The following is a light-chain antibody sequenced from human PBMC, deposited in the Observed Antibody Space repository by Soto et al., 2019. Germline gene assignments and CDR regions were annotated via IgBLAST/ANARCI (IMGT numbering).Light chain of an antibody. CDR1: QSISSW. V-gene: IGKV1-5*03. Sequence: DIQMTQSPSSLSSSVGERVTITCRASQSISSWLAWYQQKPGKAPTLLIYKASTLQSGVPSRFSGSGSGTEFTLTISGLQPDDSATYYCQQYNTYPCTFGQGTKLEIK. CDR3: QQYNTYPCT. CDR2: KAS. J-gene: IGKJ2*02.